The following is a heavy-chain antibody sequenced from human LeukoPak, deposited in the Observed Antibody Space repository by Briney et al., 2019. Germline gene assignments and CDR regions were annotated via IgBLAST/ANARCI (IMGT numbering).Heavy chain of an antibody. Sequence: GESLKISCKGSGYSFTSYWIGWVRQMPGKGLGWMGIIYPGDSDTRYSPSFQGQVTISADKSISTAYLQWSSLKASDTAMYYCARHYDYVWGSYRPSTWYFDYWGQGTLVTVSS. CDR1: GYSFTSYW. V-gene: IGHV5-51*01. J-gene: IGHJ4*02. CDR2: IYPGDSDT. D-gene: IGHD3-16*02. CDR3: ARHYDYVWGSYRPSTWYFDY.